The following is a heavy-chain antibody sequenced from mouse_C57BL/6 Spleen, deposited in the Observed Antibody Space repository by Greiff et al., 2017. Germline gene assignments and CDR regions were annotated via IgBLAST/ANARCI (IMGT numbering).Heavy chain of an antibody. J-gene: IGHJ1*03. V-gene: IGHV1-22*01. D-gene: IGHD1-1*01. Sequence: EVQLQQSGPELVKPGASVKMSCKASGYTFTDYNMHWVKQSHGKSLEWIGYINPNNGGTSYNQKFKGKAPLTVHKSSSTAYMELRRLTSEDSAVYYCARGPIYYYGSSNWYFDVGGTGTTVTVSS. CDR1: GYTFTDYN. CDR2: INPNNGGT. CDR3: ARGPIYYYGSSNWYFDV.